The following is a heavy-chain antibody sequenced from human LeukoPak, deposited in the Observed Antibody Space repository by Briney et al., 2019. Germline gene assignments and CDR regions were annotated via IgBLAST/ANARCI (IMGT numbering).Heavy chain of an antibody. Sequence: ASVKVSCKASGYTFTGYYMHWVRQAPGQGLEWMGWINPNSGGTNYAQKFQDWVTMTRDTSISTAYMELSRLRSDDTAVYYCARDAGYCSGGSCYPANYWGQGTLVTVSS. J-gene: IGHJ4*02. CDR1: GYTFTGYY. V-gene: IGHV1-2*04. D-gene: IGHD2-15*01. CDR2: INPNSGGT. CDR3: ARDAGYCSGGSCYPANY.